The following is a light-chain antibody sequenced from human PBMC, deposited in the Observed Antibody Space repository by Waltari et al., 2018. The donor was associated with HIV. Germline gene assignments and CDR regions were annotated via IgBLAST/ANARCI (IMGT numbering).Light chain of an antibody. V-gene: IGLV2-8*01. CDR1: NSDIGTYDY. J-gene: IGLJ2*01. CDR3: SSFANRDGFYVL. Sequence: QSALTQPPSASGSPGQSVTLSCPGTNSDIGTYDYVSWYQQHPGKAPKLVISEVTKRPSGVSDRFSGSKSGNTAFLTVSGHQAEDEADYYCSSFANRDGFYVLFGGGTRLTVL. CDR2: EVT.